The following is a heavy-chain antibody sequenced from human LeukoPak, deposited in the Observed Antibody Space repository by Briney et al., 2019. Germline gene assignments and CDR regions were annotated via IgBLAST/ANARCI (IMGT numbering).Heavy chain of an antibody. D-gene: IGHD6-19*01. V-gene: IGHV3-30-3*01. CDR3: ALAVAALEAFDI. Sequence: GGSLRLSCAASGFTFTTYAVHWDRQAPGKGLEWLAIMSYDGSNKYYADYVKGRFTVSRDSSKNTVYLQMNSLRVDDTAIYYCALAVAALEAFDIWGQGTMVTVSS. J-gene: IGHJ3*02. CDR2: MSYDGSNK. CDR1: GFTFTTYA.